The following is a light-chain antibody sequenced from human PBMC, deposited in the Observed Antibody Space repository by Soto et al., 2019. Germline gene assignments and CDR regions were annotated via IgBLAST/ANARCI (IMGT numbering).Light chain of an antibody. Sequence: EIVMTQSPATLSVSPGETATLSCRASQSVSNNVAWYQQKPGQAPRLLILGASTRATGIPARFSGSGSGTDFTLTISSLEPEDFAVYYCQQRSNWPITFGQGTRLEIK. V-gene: IGKV3-15*01. CDR3: QQRSNWPIT. J-gene: IGKJ5*01. CDR2: GAS. CDR1: QSVSNN.